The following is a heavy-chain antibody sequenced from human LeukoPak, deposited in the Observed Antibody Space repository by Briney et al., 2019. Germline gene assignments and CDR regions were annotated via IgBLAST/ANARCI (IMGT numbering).Heavy chain of an antibody. CDR1: GFTFGDYA. Sequence: GGSLRLSCTASGFTFGDYAMSWVRQAPGKGLEWVRFIRSKAYGATTEYAASVKDRFTISRDDSKGIAYLQMNSLKTEDTAVYYCTRAPYGGNSLATYWGQGTLVTVSS. CDR3: TRAPYGGNSLATY. D-gene: IGHD4-23*01. CDR2: IRSKAYGATT. V-gene: IGHV3-49*04. J-gene: IGHJ4*02.